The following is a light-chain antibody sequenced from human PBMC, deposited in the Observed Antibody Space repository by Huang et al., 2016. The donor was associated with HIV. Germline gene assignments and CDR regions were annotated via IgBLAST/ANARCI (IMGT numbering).Light chain of an antibody. CDR1: QGVRSTH. CDR2: SAS. J-gene: IGKJ5*01. V-gene: IGKV3-20*01. CDR3: QQYGTAPIT. Sequence: EIVLTQSPGNLSLSEGDGVTLSCRASQGVRSTHLAWYQQNSGQAPRLLIYSASTRATGVPDRFSGSASGIDFILTIIRLEPEDSGMYYCQQYGTAPITFGQGTRLEMK.